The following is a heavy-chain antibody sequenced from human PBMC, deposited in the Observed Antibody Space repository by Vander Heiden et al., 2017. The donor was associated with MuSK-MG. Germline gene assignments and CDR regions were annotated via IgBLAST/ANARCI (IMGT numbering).Heavy chain of an antibody. Sequence: QLQLQESGPGLVKPSETLSLTCTVSGGSISSSSYYWGWIRQPPGKGLEWIGSIYYSGSTYYNPSLKRRVTISVDTSKNQFSLKLSSVTAAETAVYYCARPTAYYYGSGSYGPFDYWGQGTLVTVS. CDR2: IYYSGST. J-gene: IGHJ4*02. D-gene: IGHD3-10*01. V-gene: IGHV4-39*07. CDR1: GGSISSSSYY. CDR3: ARPTAYYYGSGSYGPFDY.